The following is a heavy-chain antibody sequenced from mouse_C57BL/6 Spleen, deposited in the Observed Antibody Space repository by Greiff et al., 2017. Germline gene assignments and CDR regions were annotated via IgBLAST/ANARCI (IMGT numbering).Heavy chain of an antibody. V-gene: IGHV1-81*01. D-gene: IGHD2-1*01. CDR3: AREGDGNYDNYFDY. CDR2: IYPRSGNT. J-gene: IGHJ2*01. Sequence: VQLQQSGAELARPGASVKLSCKASGYTFTSYGISWVKQRTGQGLEWIGEIYPRSGNTYYNEKFKGKATLTADKSSSTAYMELRSLTSEDSAVYFCAREGDGNYDNYFDYWGQGTTLTVSS. CDR1: GYTFTSYG.